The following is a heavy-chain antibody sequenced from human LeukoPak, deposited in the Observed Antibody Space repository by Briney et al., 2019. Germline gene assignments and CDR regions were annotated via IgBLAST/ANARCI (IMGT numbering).Heavy chain of an antibody. CDR2: IYSGGST. V-gene: IGHV3-53*01. Sequence: GGSLRLSCAASGFAFSSYAMSWVRQAPGKGLEWVSIIYSGGSTFYADSVKGRFTISRDNSKNTLYLQMNSLRAEDTAVYYCARGGSYLSAFDIWGQGTMVTVSS. CDR3: ARGGSYLSAFDI. J-gene: IGHJ3*02. D-gene: IGHD1-26*01. CDR1: GFAFSSYA.